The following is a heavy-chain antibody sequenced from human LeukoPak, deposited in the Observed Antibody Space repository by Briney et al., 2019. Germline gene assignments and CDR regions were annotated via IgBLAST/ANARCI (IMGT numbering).Heavy chain of an antibody. J-gene: IGHJ4*02. D-gene: IGHD1-26*01. CDR3: ARVKRRVGATTIQLDY. CDR2: IIPIFGTA. V-gene: IGHV1-69*13. CDR1: AYTFTDYY. Sequence: SVKVSCKASAYTFTDYYVHWVRQAPGQGLEWMGGIIPIFGTANYAQKFQGRVTITADESTSTAYMELSSLRSEDTAVYYCARVKRRVGATTIQLDYWGQGTLVTVSS.